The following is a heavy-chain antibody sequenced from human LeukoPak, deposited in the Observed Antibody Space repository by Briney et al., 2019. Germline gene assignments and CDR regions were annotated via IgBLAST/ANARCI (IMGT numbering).Heavy chain of an antibody. J-gene: IGHJ4*02. Sequence: GGSLRLSCAASGFTFSSYSMNWVRQAPGKGLEWVSYISSSSSTIYYADPVKGRFTISRDNAKNSLYLQMNSLRAEDTAVYYCAGAHYWGQGTLVTVSS. V-gene: IGHV3-48*01. CDR2: ISSSSSTI. CDR3: AGAHY. CDR1: GFTFSSYS.